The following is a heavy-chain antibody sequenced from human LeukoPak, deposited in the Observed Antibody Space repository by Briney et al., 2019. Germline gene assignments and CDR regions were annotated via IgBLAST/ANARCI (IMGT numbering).Heavy chain of an antibody. J-gene: IGHJ4*02. Sequence: GGSLRLSCAASGFTFSDYWMTWVRQAPGKGLEWVAHIKQDGSEKYYVDSVKGRFTISRDNSKNTLYLQMNSLRAEDTAVYYCAKSLTGGDSYYFDYWGQGTLVTVSS. CDR1: GFTFSDYW. D-gene: IGHD2-21*02. CDR3: AKSLTGGDSYYFDY. CDR2: IKQDGSEK. V-gene: IGHV3-7*03.